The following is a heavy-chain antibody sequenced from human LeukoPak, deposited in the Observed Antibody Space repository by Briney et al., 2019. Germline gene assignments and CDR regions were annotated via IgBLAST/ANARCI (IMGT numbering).Heavy chain of an antibody. CDR2: ISRDGRNK. CDR1: GFTFSAFN. J-gene: IGHJ4*02. CDR3: ARDTVPFDY. V-gene: IGHV3-30*03. D-gene: IGHD4-17*01. Sequence: QAGGPLRLSCAAAGFTFSAFNIHWVRQAPGKGLEWVAVISRDGRNKYFADSVKGRFTISRDNSKNTLYLQMNSLRAEDTAVYYCARDTVPFDYWGQGTLVTVSS.